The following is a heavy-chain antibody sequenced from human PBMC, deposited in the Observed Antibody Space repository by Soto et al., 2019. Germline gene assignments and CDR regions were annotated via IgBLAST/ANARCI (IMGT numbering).Heavy chain of an antibody. V-gene: IGHV3-23*01. CDR2: ISGSGGTT. J-gene: IGHJ6*02. D-gene: IGHD6-25*01. Sequence: EVQLLESGGGLVQPGGSLTVSCAASGFTFSSYAMSWVRQAPGKGLEWVSAISGSGGTTYHADSVKGRFTISRDNSKNTLYLQMNSLRAEDAAVYYCAKPPYSSATYYYYGMDVWGQGTMVTVSS. CDR3: AKPPYSSATYYYYGMDV. CDR1: GFTFSSYA.